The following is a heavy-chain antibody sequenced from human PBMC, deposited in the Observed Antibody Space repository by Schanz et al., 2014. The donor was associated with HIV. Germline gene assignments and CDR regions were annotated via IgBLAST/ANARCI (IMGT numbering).Heavy chain of an antibody. D-gene: IGHD6-13*01. V-gene: IGHV3-30*18. Sequence: VQLVESGGGLVKPGGSLRLSCAASGGTFSAHAFHWVRQAPGRGLEWVALISHDGSNKYYADSVKGRFTISRDISKNTLYLQMNSLRAEDTAVYYCAKEEQQLGGVGGYHFDYWGQGTLVTVSS. CDR1: GGTFSAHA. J-gene: IGHJ4*02. CDR3: AKEEQQLGGVGGYHFDY. CDR2: ISHDGSNK.